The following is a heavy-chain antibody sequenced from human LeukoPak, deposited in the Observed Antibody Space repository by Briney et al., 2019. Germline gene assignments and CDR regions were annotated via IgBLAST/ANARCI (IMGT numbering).Heavy chain of an antibody. V-gene: IGHV3-48*03. Sequence: PGGSLRLSCAASGFTFSYYDMNWVRQAPGKGLEWVSYISPTGSAIYYADSVKGRFTISRDNAKNSLYLQMNSLRDEDTAVYYCARRYCGTTTCPNFDYWGQGILVTVSS. CDR3: ARRYCGTTTCPNFDY. CDR1: GFTFSYYD. J-gene: IGHJ4*02. CDR2: ISPTGSAI. D-gene: IGHD2-2*01.